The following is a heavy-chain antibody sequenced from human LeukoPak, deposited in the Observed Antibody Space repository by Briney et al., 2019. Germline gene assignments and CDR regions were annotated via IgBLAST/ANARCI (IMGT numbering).Heavy chain of an antibody. CDR1: GFSYSNYW. CDR2: IKEDGNEK. CDR3: TRDPRGNWNYPYGTDV. V-gene: IGHV3-7*01. J-gene: IGHJ6*02. D-gene: IGHD1-1*01. Sequence: GGSLRLSCVASGFSYSNYWMNWVRQAPGKGLEWVANIKEDGNEKNYVDSVKGRFTISRDNVKNSLDLQMNSLRAEDSALYYCTRDPRGNWNYPYGTDVWGQGTTVTVSS.